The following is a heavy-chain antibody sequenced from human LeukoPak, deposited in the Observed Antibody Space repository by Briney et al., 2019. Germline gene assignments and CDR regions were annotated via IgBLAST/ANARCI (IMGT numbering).Heavy chain of an antibody. Sequence: ASVKVSCKASGYTFNSYGMSWVRQAPGQGLEWMGWISADTGYTKHAQKFQGRVSMTTDTSTKTAHMELRSLSSDDTAVYFCARDCSSDTCYFFPWGQGTLVTVSS. J-gene: IGHJ5*02. CDR2: ISADTGYT. CDR1: GYTFNSYG. CDR3: ARDCSSDTCYFFP. V-gene: IGHV1-18*01. D-gene: IGHD2-2*01.